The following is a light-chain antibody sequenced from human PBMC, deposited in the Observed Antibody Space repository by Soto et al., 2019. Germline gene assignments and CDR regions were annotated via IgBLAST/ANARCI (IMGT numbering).Light chain of an antibody. J-gene: IGKJ1*01. CDR1: QSVSSF. V-gene: IGKV3-11*01. Sequence: EIVLTHSPATLSLSPGERATLSCSYSQSVSSFLAWYQQKPGQAPRLLIYHAFTRATGIPARFSGSGSGTDFTLTISRLEPEDFAVYYCQQYGISPRTFGQGTKVDIK. CDR3: QQYGISPRT. CDR2: HAF.